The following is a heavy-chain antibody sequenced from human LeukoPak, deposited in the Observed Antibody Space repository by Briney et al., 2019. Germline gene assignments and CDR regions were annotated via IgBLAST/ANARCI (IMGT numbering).Heavy chain of an antibody. CDR2: INPNSGGT. J-gene: IGHJ4*02. CDR1: GYTFTGYY. Sequence: ASVKVSCKASGYTFTGYYMHWVRQAPGQGLEWMGWINPNSGGTNYAQKFQGRVTMTRGTSISTAYMELSRLRSDDTAVYYCARGTRRSTSSLDYWGQGTLVTVSS. V-gene: IGHV1-2*02. CDR3: ARGTRRSTSSLDY. D-gene: IGHD2-2*01.